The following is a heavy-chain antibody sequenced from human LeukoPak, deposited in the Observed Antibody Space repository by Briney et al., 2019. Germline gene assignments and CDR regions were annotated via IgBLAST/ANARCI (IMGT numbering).Heavy chain of an antibody. J-gene: IGHJ4*02. D-gene: IGHD2-15*01. Sequence: GGSLRLSCAASGFTFSSYSMNWVRQAPGKGLEWVSYISSSSTIYCADSVKGRFTISRDNAKNSLYLQMNSLRDEDTAVYYCARDLVVAATGDVDYWGQGTLVTVSS. V-gene: IGHV3-48*02. CDR3: ARDLVVAATGDVDY. CDR2: ISSSSTI. CDR1: GFTFSSYS.